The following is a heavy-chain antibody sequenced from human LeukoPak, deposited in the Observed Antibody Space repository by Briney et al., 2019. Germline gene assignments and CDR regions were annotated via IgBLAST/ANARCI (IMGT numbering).Heavy chain of an antibody. CDR2: ISGSGGST. CDR1: GFTFSSYA. CDR3: AKPLSHGYYDSSGYYPSQPFDY. V-gene: IGHV3-23*01. D-gene: IGHD3-22*01. Sequence: VQPGGSLRLSCAASGFTFSSYAMSWVRQAPGKGLEWVSAISGSGGSTYYADSVKGRFTISRDNSKNSLYLQMNSLRTEDTALYYCAKPLSHGYYDSSGYYPSQPFDYWGQGTLVTVSS. J-gene: IGHJ4*02.